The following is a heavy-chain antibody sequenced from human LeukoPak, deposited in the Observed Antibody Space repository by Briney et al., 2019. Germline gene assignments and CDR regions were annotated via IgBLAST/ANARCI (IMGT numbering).Heavy chain of an antibody. V-gene: IGHV3-11*01. J-gene: IGHJ5*02. Sequence: GGSLRLSCAASGFTFSDYYMSWIRQAPGKGLEWVSCISSSGSTIYYADSVKGRFTISRDNAKNSLYLQMNSLRAEDTAVYYCARSRSSGYLPNWFDPWGQGTLVTVSS. CDR3: ARSRSSGYLPNWFDP. D-gene: IGHD6-13*01. CDR1: GFTFSDYY. CDR2: ISSSGSTI.